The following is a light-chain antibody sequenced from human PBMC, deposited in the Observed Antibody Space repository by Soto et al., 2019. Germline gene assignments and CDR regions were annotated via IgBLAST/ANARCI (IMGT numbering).Light chain of an antibody. CDR3: QQTHAIPLT. Sequence: DVQMTQSPSSLSASVGDRVTITCRASQPISNYLNWYQQKEGEAPKVLFLGASSLQSGVQSKFSGSGYGTDFTLIINNLHPDDFATYYCQQTHAIPLTFSQPTRL. J-gene: IGKJ5*01. V-gene: IGKV1-39*01. CDR2: GAS. CDR1: QPISNY.